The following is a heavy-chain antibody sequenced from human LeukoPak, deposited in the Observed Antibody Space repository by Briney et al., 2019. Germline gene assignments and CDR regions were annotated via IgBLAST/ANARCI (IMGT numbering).Heavy chain of an antibody. CDR3: AREGYYDSSGVMAFDI. Sequence: PGGSLRLSCAASGFTFSSYAMHWVRQAPGKGLEYVSAISSNGGSTYYANSVKGRFTISRDNSKNTLYLQMGSLRAEDMAVYYCAREGYYDSSGVMAFDIWGQGIMVTVSS. D-gene: IGHD3-22*01. CDR2: ISSNGGST. J-gene: IGHJ3*02. CDR1: GFTFSSYA. V-gene: IGHV3-64*01.